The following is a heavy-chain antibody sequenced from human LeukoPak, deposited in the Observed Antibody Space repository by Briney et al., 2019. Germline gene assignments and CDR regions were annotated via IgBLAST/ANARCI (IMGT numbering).Heavy chain of an antibody. CDR1: GFTFSSYW. V-gene: IGHV3-7*01. CDR3: ARDSGGVIVVVPAAFDY. J-gene: IGHJ4*02. D-gene: IGHD2-2*01. CDR2: IKQDGSEK. Sequence: GGSLRLSCAASGFTFSSYWMSWVRQAPGKGLEWVANIKQDGSEKYYVDSVKGRFTISRDNAKNSLYLQMNSLRAEDTAVYYCARDSGGVIVVVPAAFDYWGQGVLVTVSS.